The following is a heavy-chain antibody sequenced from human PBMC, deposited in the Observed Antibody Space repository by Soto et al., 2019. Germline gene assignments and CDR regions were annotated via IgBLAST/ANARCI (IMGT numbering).Heavy chain of an antibody. D-gene: IGHD2-15*01. J-gene: IGHJ4*02. CDR2: INPNSGGT. CDR3: ARGSLYCSGGSCRLTYFDY. CDR1: GYTFTGYY. Sequence: ASVKVSCKASGYTFTGYYMHWVRQAPGQGLEWMGWINPNSGGTNYAQKFQGWVTMTRDTSISTAYMELSRLRSDDTAVYYCARGSLYCSGGSCRLTYFDYWGQGTLVTVSS. V-gene: IGHV1-2*04.